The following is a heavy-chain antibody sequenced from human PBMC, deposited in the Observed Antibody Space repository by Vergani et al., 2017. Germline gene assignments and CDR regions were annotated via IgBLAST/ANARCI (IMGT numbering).Heavy chain of an antibody. V-gene: IGHV3-30*18. CDR2: ISYDGSNK. Sequence: QVQLVESGGGVVQPGRSLRLSCAASGFTFSSYGMHWVRQAPGKGLEWVAVISYDGSNKHYADSVKGRFTLSRDNSKNTLYLKMNSLRAEDTAVYYCAKDLVGSSWYFGYYYGMDVWAKGPRSPSP. J-gene: IGHJ6*02. CDR1: GFTFSSYG. CDR3: AKDLVGSSWYFGYYYGMDV. D-gene: IGHD6-13*01.